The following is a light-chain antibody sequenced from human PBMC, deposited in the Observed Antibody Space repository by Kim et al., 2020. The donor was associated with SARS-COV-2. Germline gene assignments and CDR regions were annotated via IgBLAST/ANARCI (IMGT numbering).Light chain of an antibody. CDR1: SLRSYY. Sequence: SSELTQDPVVSVALGQTVRITCQGDSLRSYYASWYQQKPGQAPLLVIYGKNNRPSGIPDRFSGSSSGNTASLTITGAQAEDEADYYCNSRDSSDNHVVFGGGTQLTV. CDR2: GKN. V-gene: IGLV3-19*01. CDR3: NSRDSSDNHVV. J-gene: IGLJ2*01.